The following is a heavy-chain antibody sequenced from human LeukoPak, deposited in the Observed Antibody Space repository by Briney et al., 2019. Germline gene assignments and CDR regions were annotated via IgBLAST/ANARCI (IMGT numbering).Heavy chain of an antibody. CDR3: ARWLQPYFDY. Sequence: PGGSLRLSCAASGFTFSSYAMHWVRQAPGKGLEWVAVISYDGSNKYYADSVKGRFTISRDNSKNTLYLQMNSLRAEDTAAYYCARWLQPYFDYWGQGTLVTVSS. CDR1: GFTFSSYA. D-gene: IGHD5-24*01. V-gene: IGHV3-30-3*01. J-gene: IGHJ4*02. CDR2: ISYDGSNK.